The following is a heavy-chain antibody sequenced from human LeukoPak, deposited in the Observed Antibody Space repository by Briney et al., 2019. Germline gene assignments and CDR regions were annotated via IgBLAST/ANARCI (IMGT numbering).Heavy chain of an antibody. CDR1: GFTFSSYS. D-gene: IGHD5-12*01. CDR2: ISSSSSTI. J-gene: IGHJ3*02. Sequence: GGSLRLSCAASGFTFSSYSMNWVRQAPGKGLEWVSYISSSSSTIYYADSVKGRFTISRDNAKNSLYLQMNSLRAEDTAVYYCASSSRVATIRGSGAFDIWGQGTMVTVSS. CDR3: ASSSRVATIRGSGAFDI. V-gene: IGHV3-48*01.